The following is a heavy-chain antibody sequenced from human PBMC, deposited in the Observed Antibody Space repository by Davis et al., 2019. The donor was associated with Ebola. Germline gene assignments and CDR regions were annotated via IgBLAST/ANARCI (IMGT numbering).Heavy chain of an antibody. V-gene: IGHV3-66*01. Sequence: GESLKISCAASGFTVSSNYMSWVRQAPGKGLEWVSVIYSGGITYYADSVKGRFTISRDNSKNTLYLQMNSLRAEDTAVYYCARAGDYGDYFDYWGQGTLVTVSS. D-gene: IGHD4-17*01. J-gene: IGHJ4*02. CDR1: GFTVSSNY. CDR3: ARAGDYGDYFDY. CDR2: IYSGGIT.